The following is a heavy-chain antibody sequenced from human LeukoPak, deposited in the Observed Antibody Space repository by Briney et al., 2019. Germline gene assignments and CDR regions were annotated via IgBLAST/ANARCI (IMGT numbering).Heavy chain of an antibody. CDR2: INPNSGGT. D-gene: IGHD5-24*01. CDR1: GYTFTGYY. V-gene: IGHV1-2*02. J-gene: IGHJ4*02. CDR3: ASLEMATITLDY. Sequence: ASEKVSCKASGYTFTGYYMHWVRQAPGQGLEWMGWINPNSGGTNYAQKFQGRVTMTRDTSISTAYMELSRLRSDDTAVYYRASLEMATITLDYWGQGTLVTVSS.